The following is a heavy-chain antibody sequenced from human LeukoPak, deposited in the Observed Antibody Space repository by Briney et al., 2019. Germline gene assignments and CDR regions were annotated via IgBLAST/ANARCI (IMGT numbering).Heavy chain of an antibody. J-gene: IGHJ4*02. V-gene: IGHV3-72*01. CDR2: TRNKANSYST. CDR1: GFTLSDHY. Sequence: GGSLRLSCAASGFTLSDHYMDWVRQAPGKGLEWVGRTRNKANSYSTEYAASVKGSFTISRDESKNSLYLQMNSLKTEDTAVYYCGRSRAGAIDYWGQGTLVTVSS. D-gene: IGHD1-26*01. CDR3: GRSRAGAIDY.